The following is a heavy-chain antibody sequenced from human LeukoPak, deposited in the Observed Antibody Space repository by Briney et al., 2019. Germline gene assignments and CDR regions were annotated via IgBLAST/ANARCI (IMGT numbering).Heavy chain of an antibody. V-gene: IGHV3-30*18. CDR3: AKDGYYGSGTFPDY. CDR2: ISYEGTNK. J-gene: IGHJ4*02. Sequence: GGSLRLSCAATGFPFRSYGMNWVRQAPGKGLEWVAVISYEGTNKFYVDSLRGRFTISRDNSKNTLYLQMDSLRAEDTAVYYCAKDGYYGSGTFPDYWGQGTLVTVSS. D-gene: IGHD3-10*01. CDR1: GFPFRSYG.